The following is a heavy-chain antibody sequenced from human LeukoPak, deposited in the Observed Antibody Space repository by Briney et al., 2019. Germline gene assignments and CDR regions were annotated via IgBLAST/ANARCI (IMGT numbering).Heavy chain of an antibody. D-gene: IGHD3/OR15-3a*01. CDR3: ARQTGSGLFILP. J-gene: IGHJ4*02. CDR2: IYYSGNT. Sequence: SSETLSLTCTVSGGSISSSSYYWGWIRQPPGKGLEWIGSIYYSGNTYYNASLKSQVSISIDTSKSQFSLKLTSVTAADTAVYYCARQTGSGLFILPGGQGTLVTVSS. V-gene: IGHV4-39*01. CDR1: GGSISSSSYY.